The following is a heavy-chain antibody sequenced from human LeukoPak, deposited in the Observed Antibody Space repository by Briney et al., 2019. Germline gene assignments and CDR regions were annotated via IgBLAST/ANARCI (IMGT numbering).Heavy chain of an antibody. CDR1: GFTFSDYY. J-gene: IGHJ3*02. CDR3: ARAGAGSSWFSDAFDI. V-gene: IGHV3-11*06. D-gene: IGHD6-13*01. Sequence: GGSLRLSCAASGFTFSDYYMSWIRQAPGKGLEWVSYISSSSSYTNYADSVKGRFTISRDSAKNSLYLQMNSLRAEDTAVYYCARAGAGSSWFSDAFDIWGQGTMVTVSS. CDR2: ISSSSSYT.